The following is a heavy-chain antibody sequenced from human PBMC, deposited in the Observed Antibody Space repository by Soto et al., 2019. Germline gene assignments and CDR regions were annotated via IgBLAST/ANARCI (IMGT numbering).Heavy chain of an antibody. CDR1: GYTFTSYA. D-gene: IGHD6-6*01. CDR2: INAGNGNT. CDR3: ARPISSSSREGRYYYYYGMDV. J-gene: IGHJ6*02. V-gene: IGHV1-3*01. Sequence: GASVKVSCKASGYTFTSYAMHWVRQAPGQRLEWMGWINAGNGNTKYSQKFQGRVTITRDTSASTAYMELSSLRSEDTAVYYCARPISSSSREGRYYYYYGMDVWGQGTTVTVSS.